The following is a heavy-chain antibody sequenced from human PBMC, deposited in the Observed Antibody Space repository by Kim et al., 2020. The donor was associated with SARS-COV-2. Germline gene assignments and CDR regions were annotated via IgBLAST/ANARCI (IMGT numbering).Heavy chain of an antibody. J-gene: IGHJ3*02. Sequence: ASVKVSCKASGYTFTSYGISWVRQAPGQGLEWMGWISAYNGNTNYAQKLQGRVTMTTDTSTSTAYMELRSLRSDDTAVYYCARQVREWLLSREGAFDIWGQGTMVTVSS. CDR2: ISAYNGNT. V-gene: IGHV1-18*04. CDR3: ARQVREWLLSREGAFDI. CDR1: GYTFTSYG. D-gene: IGHD3-3*01.